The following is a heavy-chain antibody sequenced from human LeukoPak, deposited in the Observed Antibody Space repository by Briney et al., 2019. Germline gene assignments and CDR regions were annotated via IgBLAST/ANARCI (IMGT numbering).Heavy chain of an antibody. V-gene: IGHV4-39*07. D-gene: IGHD3-10*01. CDR2: IYHSGST. Sequence: SETLSLTCTVSGGSISSSSYYWGWIRQPPGKGLEWIGSIYHSGSTYYNPSLKSRVTIAVETSKNQFSLKLSSVTAADTAVYYCARGPYYFGSGTDYNRFSVVYWGQGILVTVSS. CDR3: ARGPYYFGSGTDYNRFSVVY. CDR1: GGSISSSSYY. J-gene: IGHJ4*02.